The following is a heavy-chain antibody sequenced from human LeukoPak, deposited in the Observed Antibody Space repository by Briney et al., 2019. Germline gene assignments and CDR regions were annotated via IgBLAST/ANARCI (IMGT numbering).Heavy chain of an antibody. D-gene: IGHD2-2*01. CDR1: GYAFTGYY. CDR3: ARAPAEVVPAANYFDY. J-gene: IGHJ4*02. V-gene: IGHV1-2*06. Sequence: ASVKVSCKASGYAFTGYYMHWVRQAPGQGLEWMGRINPNSGGTNYAQKFQGRVTMTRDTSISTAYMELSRLRSDDTAVYYCARAPAEVVPAANYFDYWGQGTLVTVSS. CDR2: INPNSGGT.